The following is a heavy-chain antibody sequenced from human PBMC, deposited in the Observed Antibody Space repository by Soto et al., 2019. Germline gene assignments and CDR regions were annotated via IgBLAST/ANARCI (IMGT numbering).Heavy chain of an antibody. Sequence: SETLSLTCTVSGGSISSYYWSWIRQPPGKGLEWIGYIYYSGSTNYNPSLKSRVTISVDTSKNQFSLKLSSVTAADTAVYYCARIPSVATDYYYGMDVWGQGTTVT. D-gene: IGHD2-21*02. CDR1: GGSISSYY. CDR3: ARIPSVATDYYYGMDV. V-gene: IGHV4-59*01. J-gene: IGHJ6*02. CDR2: IYYSGST.